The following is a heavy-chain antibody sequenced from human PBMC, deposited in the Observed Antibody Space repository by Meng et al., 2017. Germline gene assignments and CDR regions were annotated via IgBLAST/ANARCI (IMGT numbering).Heavy chain of an antibody. Sequence: QVQLVESGEEVKKPGASVQVSSKASGGTFSIYAISWVRQAPGQGLEWMGGIIPIFGTANYAQKFQGRVTITADESTSTAYMELSSLRSEDTAVYYCARDYGDYAWIAKRWFDPWGQGTLVTVSS. CDR1: GGTFSIYA. CDR3: ARDYGDYAWIAKRWFDP. J-gene: IGHJ5*02. V-gene: IGHV1-69*01. D-gene: IGHD4-17*01. CDR2: IIPIFGTA.